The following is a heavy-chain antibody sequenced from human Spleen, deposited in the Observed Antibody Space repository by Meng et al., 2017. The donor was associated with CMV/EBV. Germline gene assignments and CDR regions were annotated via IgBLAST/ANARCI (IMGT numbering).Heavy chain of an antibody. J-gene: IGHJ4*02. CDR3: ARAHGGFWSGYYTAYFDY. Sequence: SFRGYYWSWIRQPPGKGLEWIGEINHSGSTNYNPSLKSRVTISVDTSKNQFSLKLSSVTAADTAVYYCARAHGGFWSGYYTAYFDYWGQGTLVTVSS. CDR1: SFRGYY. CDR2: INHSGST. V-gene: IGHV4-34*01. D-gene: IGHD3-3*01.